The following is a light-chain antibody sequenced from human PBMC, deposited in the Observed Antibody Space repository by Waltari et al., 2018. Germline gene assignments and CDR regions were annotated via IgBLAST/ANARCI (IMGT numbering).Light chain of an antibody. Sequence: EVVMTQSPATLSVSPGESVTLSCRASHNINTYLAWYQQKLGQAPRVLVSGASTRATGIPARFSGSGSGTEFTLTISSLQSEDFAVYYCQQYNNWPLTFGQGTRLEIK. CDR2: GAS. CDR1: HNINTY. J-gene: IGKJ5*01. V-gene: IGKV3D-15*01. CDR3: QQYNNWPLT.